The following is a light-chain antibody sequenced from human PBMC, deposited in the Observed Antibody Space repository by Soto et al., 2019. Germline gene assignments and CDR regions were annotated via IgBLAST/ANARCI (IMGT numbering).Light chain of an antibody. CDR3: SSYAGSNNLV. V-gene: IGLV2-8*01. CDR2: DVI. CDR1: SCDAGGYDH. Sequence: QSALTQPPAASGSPGQSVTISCTGTSCDAGGYDHVFWYLQHPGKAPKLMIYDVIQRPSGVPDRFSGSKSGNTAFLTVSGLQAEDEADYYCSSYAGSNNLVFGGGTKLTVL. J-gene: IGLJ3*02.